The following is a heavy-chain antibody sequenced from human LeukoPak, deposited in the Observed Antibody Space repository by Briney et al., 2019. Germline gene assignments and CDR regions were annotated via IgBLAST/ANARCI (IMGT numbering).Heavy chain of an antibody. CDR3: ARGVGLQGYYYYMDV. CDR2: IYPGDSDT. J-gene: IGHJ6*03. V-gene: IGHV5-51*01. Sequence: NHGESLKISCKGSGYSFTSYWIGWVRQMPGKGLEWMGIIYPGDSDTRYSPSFQGQVTISADKSISTAYLQWSSLKASDTAMYYCARGVGLQGYYYYMDVWGKGTTVTVSS. D-gene: IGHD2-21*01. CDR1: GYSFTSYW.